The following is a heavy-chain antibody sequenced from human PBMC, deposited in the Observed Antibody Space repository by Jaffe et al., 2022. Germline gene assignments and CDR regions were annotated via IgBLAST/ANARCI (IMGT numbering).Heavy chain of an antibody. CDR1: GLSLSNYS. CDR3: AKVYVEVSVHYYFYMDV. J-gene: IGHJ6*03. CDR2: IIASGGST. Sequence: EVQLLESGGGLVQPGGSLRLSCAASGLSLSNYSMCWVRQSPAKGLEWVSGIIASGGSTYYADSVKGRFTISRDNSHKTLFLQMDSLRADDTAIYYCAKVYVEVSVHYYFYMDVWGKGTTVTVSS. D-gene: IGHD3-10*02. V-gene: IGHV3-23*01.